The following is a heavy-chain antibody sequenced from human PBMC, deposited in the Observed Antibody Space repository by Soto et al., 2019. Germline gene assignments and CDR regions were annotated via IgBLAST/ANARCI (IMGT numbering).Heavy chain of an antibody. CDR3: ARFDYGDYLFDP. CDR2: MYYSGST. CDR1: GGSISSGGYY. V-gene: IGHV4-31*03. Sequence: SETLSLTCTVSGGSISSGGYYWSWIRQHPGKGLEWIGYMYYSGSTYYNPSLKSRVTISVDTSKNQFSLKLSSVTAADTAVYYCARFDYGDYLFDPWGQGTLVTVSS. J-gene: IGHJ5*02. D-gene: IGHD4-17*01.